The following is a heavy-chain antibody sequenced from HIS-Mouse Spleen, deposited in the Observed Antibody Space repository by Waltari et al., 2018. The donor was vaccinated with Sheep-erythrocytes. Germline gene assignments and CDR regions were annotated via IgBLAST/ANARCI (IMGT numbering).Heavy chain of an antibody. D-gene: IGHD7-27*01. J-gene: IGHJ3*02. CDR3: AKDPANWDAFDI. CDR1: GFTFSSYG. V-gene: IGHV3-30*18. CDR2: ISYDGSNK. Sequence: QVQLVESGGGVVQPGRSLRLSCAASGFTFSSYGMPWVRQAPGRGLEWVAVISYDGSNKYYADSVKGRFTISRDNSKNTLYLQMNSLRAEDTAVYYCAKDPANWDAFDIWGQGTMVTVSS.